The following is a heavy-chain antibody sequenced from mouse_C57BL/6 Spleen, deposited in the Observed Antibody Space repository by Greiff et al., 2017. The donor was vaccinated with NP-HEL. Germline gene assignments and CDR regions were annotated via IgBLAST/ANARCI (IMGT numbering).Heavy chain of an antibody. CDR2: IDPSDSET. V-gene: IGHV1-52*01. D-gene: IGHD2-3*01. Sequence: QVQLQQPGAELVRPGSSVKLSCKASGYTFTSYWMHWVKQRPIQGLEWIGNIDPSDSETHYNQKFKDKATLTVDKSSSTAYRQLSSLTSEDSAVYYCARRGGGYYVDFDYWGQGTTLTVSS. CDR1: GYTFTSYW. J-gene: IGHJ2*01. CDR3: ARRGGGYYVDFDY.